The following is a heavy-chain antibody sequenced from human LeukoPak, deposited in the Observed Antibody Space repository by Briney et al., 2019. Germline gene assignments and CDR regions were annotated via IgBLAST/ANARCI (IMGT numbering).Heavy chain of an antibody. Sequence: PGGSLRLSCAASGFTFSSYAMSWVRQAPGKGLEWVSAISGSGGSTYHADSVKGRFTISRDNSKNTLYLQMNSLRAEDTAVYNCARDRGSREDGMDVWGQGTTVTVSS. CDR3: ARDRGSREDGMDV. CDR1: GFTFSSYA. V-gene: IGHV3-23*01. J-gene: IGHJ6*02. CDR2: ISGSGGST. D-gene: IGHD1-26*01.